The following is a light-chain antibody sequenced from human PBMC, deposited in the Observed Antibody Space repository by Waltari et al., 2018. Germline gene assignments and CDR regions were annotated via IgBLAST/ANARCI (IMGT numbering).Light chain of an antibody. CDR3: QQYNNWPRT. CDR2: DAS. J-gene: IGKJ2*01. CDR1: QSIGST. Sequence: EIVMMQSPATLSVSPGERVTLSCRASQSIGSTLAWYQQRPDRAPRLLIYDASTRGTGVPARFSGSGSGIEFTLTITSLQSEDFAIYYCQQYNNWPRTFGQGTKLEIK. V-gene: IGKV3-15*01.